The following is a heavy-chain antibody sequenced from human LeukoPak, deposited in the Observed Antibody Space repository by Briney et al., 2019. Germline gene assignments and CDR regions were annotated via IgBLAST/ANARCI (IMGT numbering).Heavy chain of an antibody. CDR1: GFTFSSYS. V-gene: IGHV3-21*01. CDR3: AGRYSSGWYRNFNY. D-gene: IGHD6-19*01. J-gene: IGHJ4*02. CDR2: ISSSSSYI. Sequence: PGGSLRLSCAASGFTFSSYSMNWVRQAPGKGLEWVSSISSSSSYIYYADSVKGRFTISRDNAKNSLYLQMNSLRAEDPAVYYCAGRYSSGWYRNFNYWGQGTLVTVSS.